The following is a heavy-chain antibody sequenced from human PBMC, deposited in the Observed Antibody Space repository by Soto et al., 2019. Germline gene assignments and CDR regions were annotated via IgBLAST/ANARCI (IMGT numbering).Heavy chain of an antibody. CDR3: ARDGSNYPLVFDF. CDR2: IYYSGST. D-gene: IGHD4-4*01. Sequence: QVQLQESGPGLVKPSQTLSLTCTVSGGSISSGDYYWSWIRQPPGKGLEWIGYIYYSGSTYYNPTLKSRVTISVDTSKNQFSLKLSSVTAADTAVYYCARDGSNYPLVFDFWGQGTLVTVSS. V-gene: IGHV4-30-4*01. J-gene: IGHJ4*02. CDR1: GGSISSGDYY.